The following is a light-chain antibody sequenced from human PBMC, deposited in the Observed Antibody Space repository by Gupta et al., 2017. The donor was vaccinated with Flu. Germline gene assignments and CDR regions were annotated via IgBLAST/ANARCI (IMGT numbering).Light chain of an antibody. V-gene: IGLV8-61*01. Sequence: QTVVTQEPSLSVPPGGTVTLPCGLTSGSVSTTYYPSWYQQTPGQAPRTLIYNTDTRSSGVPDRFSGSILGNKAALTITGAQADDESDYYCVLYMGNGIRVFGGGTKLTVL. CDR3: VLYMGNGIRV. CDR1: SGSVSTTYY. J-gene: IGLJ3*02. CDR2: NTD.